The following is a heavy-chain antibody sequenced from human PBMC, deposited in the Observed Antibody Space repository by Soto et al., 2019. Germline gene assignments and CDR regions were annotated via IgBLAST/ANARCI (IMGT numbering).Heavy chain of an antibody. J-gene: IGHJ4*02. CDR1: GFTFSNSG. Sequence: GGSLRLSCAASGFTFSNSGMNWVRQAPGKGLEWVSSISNSGGSTFYADSVKGRFTISRDNSKNTLYLQMNGLRADDTAAYYCAKATSNFDSWGQGTLVTVSS. V-gene: IGHV3-23*01. CDR2: ISNSGGST. D-gene: IGHD2-2*01. CDR3: AKATSNFDS.